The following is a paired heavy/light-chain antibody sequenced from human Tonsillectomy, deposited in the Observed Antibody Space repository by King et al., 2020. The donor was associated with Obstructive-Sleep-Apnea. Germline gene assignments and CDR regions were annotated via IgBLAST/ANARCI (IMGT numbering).Light chain of an antibody. J-gene: IGKJ1*01. CDR2: GAS. CDR1: LSVSNN. Sequence: EIVVTQSPATLSVSPGERVTLSCRASLSVSNNLAWYQQKRGQAPRLLIYGASTRATGIPARFSGSGSGTEFTLTISRLQSEDFAVYYCHQYIRWPPGTFGQGTKVEIK. V-gene: IGKV3D-15*01. CDR3: HQYIRWPPGT.
Heavy chain of an antibody. CDR2: IIPILGTT. V-gene: IGHV1-69*14. CDR1: GGSFNNFG. D-gene: IGHD3-10*01. J-gene: IGHJ4*02. Sequence: QVQLVQSGAEVKKPGSSVKVSCKASGGSFNNFGISWLRQAPGQGLEWIGGIIPILGTTNYAQKLQGRFTVSAETSTSTAYMELSSLRSDDTAVYYCAIGGQDYGSGNYFSLFDYWGQGTLITVSS. CDR3: AIGGQDYGSGNYFSLFDY.